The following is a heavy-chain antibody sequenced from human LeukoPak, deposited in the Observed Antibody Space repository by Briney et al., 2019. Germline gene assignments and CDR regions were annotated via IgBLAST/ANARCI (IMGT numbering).Heavy chain of an antibody. Sequence: PSETLSLTCTVSGGSISSSSYYWGWIRQPPGKGLEWIGSIYYSGSTYYNPSLKSRVTISVDTSKNQFSLKLSSVTAADTAVYYCARFGGFEELPKPFDYWGQGTLVTVSS. CDR1: GGSISSSSYY. V-gene: IGHV4-39*07. CDR2: IYYSGST. J-gene: IGHJ4*02. D-gene: IGHD3-10*01. CDR3: ARFGGFEELPKPFDY.